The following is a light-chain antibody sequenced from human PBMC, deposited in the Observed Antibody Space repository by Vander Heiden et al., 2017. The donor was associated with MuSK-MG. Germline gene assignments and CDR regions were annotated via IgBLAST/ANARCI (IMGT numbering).Light chain of an antibody. V-gene: IGKV2-28*01. J-gene: IGKJ1*01. CDR2: LGS. CDR3: MQALQTQGWT. CDR1: QSLLHSNGYNY. Sequence: DIVMTQSPLSLPVTPGEPASISCRSSQSLLHSNGYNYLDWYLQKPGQSPQLLIYLGSNRASGVPDRFSGSGSGTDFTLKISRGEAEDVRVYYCMQALQTQGWTFGPGTKVEIK.